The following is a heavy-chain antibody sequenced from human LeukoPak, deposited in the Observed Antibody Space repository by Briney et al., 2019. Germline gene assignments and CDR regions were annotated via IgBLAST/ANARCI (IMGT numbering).Heavy chain of an antibody. D-gene: IGHD1-26*01. V-gene: IGHV1-2*02. Sequence: ASVKVSCKASGYTFTDNFIHWVRPAPGQGLEWMGWIRPNSGDTRYAEKFQGRVTMTRDTSISTAYMELSRLTSDDTAVYYCTRDWGPNSGDFHYDAFDVWGQGTTVTVSS. CDR2: IRPNSGDT. J-gene: IGHJ3*01. CDR3: TRDWGPNSGDFHYDAFDV. CDR1: GYTFTDNF.